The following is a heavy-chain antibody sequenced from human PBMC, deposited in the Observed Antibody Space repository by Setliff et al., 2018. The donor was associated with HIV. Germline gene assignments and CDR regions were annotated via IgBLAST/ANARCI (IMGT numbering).Heavy chain of an antibody. V-gene: IGHV4-59*08. CDR3: ARHSPSDY. CDR2: IYNSAST. Sequence: SETLSLTCTVSGDSISTDYWTWIRQPPGKGLEWIGYIYNSASTSYNPSLKSRVTISVDTSKNQFSLKSSSVTAADTAVYYCARHSPSDYWGQGTLVTVSS. CDR1: GDSISTDY. J-gene: IGHJ4*02.